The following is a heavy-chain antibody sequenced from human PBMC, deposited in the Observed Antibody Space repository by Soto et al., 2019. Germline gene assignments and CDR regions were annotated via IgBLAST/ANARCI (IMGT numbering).Heavy chain of an antibody. Sequence: SETLSLTCTVSGGSISSYYWSWIRQPPGKGLEWIGYIYYSGSTSYNPSLKGRVTISVDTSKNQFSLKLSSVTAADTAVYYCARDRLHPLLAVWGKGTTVTVSS. CDR3: ARDRLHPLLAV. CDR2: IYYSGST. J-gene: IGHJ6*04. V-gene: IGHV4-59*01. D-gene: IGHD4-4*01. CDR1: GGSISSYY.